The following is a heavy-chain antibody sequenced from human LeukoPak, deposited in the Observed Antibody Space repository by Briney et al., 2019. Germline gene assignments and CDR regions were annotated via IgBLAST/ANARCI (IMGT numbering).Heavy chain of an antibody. CDR3: AKDNRVAGSFDY. D-gene: IGHD6-19*01. V-gene: IGHV3-23*01. CDR1: GFTFSSYA. J-gene: IGHJ4*02. Sequence: GGSLRLSCAASGFTFSSYAMSWVRQAPGKGLEWVSAISGSGGSTYYADPVKGRFTISRDNSKNTLYLQMNSLRAEDTAVYYCAKDNRVAGSFDYWGQGTLVTVSS. CDR2: ISGSGGST.